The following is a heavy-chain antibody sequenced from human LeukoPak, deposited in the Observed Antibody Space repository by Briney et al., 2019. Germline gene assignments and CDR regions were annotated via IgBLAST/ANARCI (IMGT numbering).Heavy chain of an antibody. V-gene: IGHV4-34*01. CDR2: INHSGST. CDR1: GGSFRGYY. CDR3: ARVNTAMAEFDY. J-gene: IGHJ4*02. Sequence: SETLSLTCAVYGGSFRGYYWSWIRQPPGKGLEWIGEINHSGSTNYNPSLKSRVTISVDTSKNQFSLKLSSVTAADTAVYYCARVNTAMAEFDYWGQGTLVTVSS. D-gene: IGHD5-18*01.